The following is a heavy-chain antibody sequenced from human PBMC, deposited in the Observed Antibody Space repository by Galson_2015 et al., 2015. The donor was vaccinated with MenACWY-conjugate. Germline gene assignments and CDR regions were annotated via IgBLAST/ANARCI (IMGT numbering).Heavy chain of an antibody. D-gene: IGHD6-19*01. V-gene: IGHV4-59*01. CDR2: IFHSGTT. Sequence: SLTCTVSGGSISRDYWSWIRQPPGKGLEWIGYIFHSGTTNNSPSLKSRVTISVDTSKNQFSLKLTSVSAADAAVYYCARLAVPGLNWGQGTLVTVSS. J-gene: IGHJ4*02. CDR3: ARLAVPGLN. CDR1: GGSISRDY.